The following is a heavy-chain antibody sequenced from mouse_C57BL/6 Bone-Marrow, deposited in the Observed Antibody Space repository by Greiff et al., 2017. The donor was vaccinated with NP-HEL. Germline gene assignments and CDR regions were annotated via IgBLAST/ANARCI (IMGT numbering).Heavy chain of an antibody. J-gene: IGHJ1*03. CDR1: GYTFTDYY. D-gene: IGHD1-1*01. V-gene: IGHV1-26*01. CDR3: ARDDYYGSSFYWYFDV. CDR2: INPNNGGT. Sequence: EVQLQQSGPELVKPGASVKISCKASGYTFTDYYMNWVKQSHGKSLEWIGDINPNNGGTSYNQKFKGKATLTVDKSSSTAYMELRSLTSEDSAVYYCARDDYYGSSFYWYFDVWGTGTTVTVSS.